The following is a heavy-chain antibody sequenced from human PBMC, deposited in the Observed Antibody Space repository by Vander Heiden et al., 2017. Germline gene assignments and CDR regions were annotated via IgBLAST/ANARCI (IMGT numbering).Heavy chain of an antibody. V-gene: IGHV3-33*01. CDR3: GRASTTRGAPSYFGMDV. D-gene: IGHD4-17*01. Sequence: QGQLEESGGGVVPPGRSLRLSCAASGFSFNSYGMHWVRQAPGKGLEWVAHVWYDGRTKYYLESVKGRVTVSRDNSKSRLYLQMNSLRVEDSAVYYCGRASTTRGAPSYFGMDVWGRGTTVTVSS. CDR1: GFSFNSYG. CDR2: VWYDGRTK. J-gene: IGHJ6*02.